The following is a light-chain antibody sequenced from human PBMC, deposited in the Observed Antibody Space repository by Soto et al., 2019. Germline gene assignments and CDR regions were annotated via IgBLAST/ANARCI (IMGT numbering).Light chain of an antibody. CDR1: QSVSSSY. V-gene: IGKV3-20*01. CDR2: GAS. Sequence: ATVSCKTSQSVSSSYLAWYQQKPGQAPRLLIYGASSRATGIPDRFSGSGSGTDLTLTISRLEPEDFAVYYCQQYDSSPKTFGQGTKVDIK. CDR3: QQYDSSPKT. J-gene: IGKJ1*01.